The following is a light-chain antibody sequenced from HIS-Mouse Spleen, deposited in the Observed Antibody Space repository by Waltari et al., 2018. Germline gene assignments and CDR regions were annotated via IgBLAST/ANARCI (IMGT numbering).Light chain of an antibody. V-gene: IGLV2-14*03. CDR2: DVS. J-gene: IGLJ2*01. CDR3: SSYTSSSFNVV. Sequence: QSALTQPASVSGSPGQSITIPCTGTSSDVGGYHYVSCYQHHPGKAPNLVIYDVSNRPSGVSNRFSGSKSGNTASLTISGLQAEDEADYYCSSYTSSSFNVVFGGGTKLTVL. CDR1: SSDVGGYHY.